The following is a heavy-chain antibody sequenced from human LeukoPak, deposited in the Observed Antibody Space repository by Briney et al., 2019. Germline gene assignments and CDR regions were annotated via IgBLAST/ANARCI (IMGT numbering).Heavy chain of an antibody. CDR2: INPNSGGT. CDR1: GYTFTGYY. V-gene: IGHV1-2*02. D-gene: IGHD6-19*01. J-gene: IGHJ4*02. CDR3: ARDRIAVAGKRGTFDY. Sequence: GASVKVSCKASGYTFTGYYMHWVRQAPGQGLEWMGWINPNSGGTNYAQRFQGRVTMTRDTSISTAYMELSRLRSDDTAVYYCARDRIAVAGKRGTFDYWGQGTLVTVSS.